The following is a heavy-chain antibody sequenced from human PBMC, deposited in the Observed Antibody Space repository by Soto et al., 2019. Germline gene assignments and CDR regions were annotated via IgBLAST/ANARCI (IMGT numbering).Heavy chain of an antibody. CDR3: VKDWTGDTCPCMDV. D-gene: IGHD2-8*02. J-gene: IGHJ6*01. Sequence: EVQLLESGGGLVQPGGSLRLSCAASGFTFNNYAMTWVRQAPGKGLEWVSTISGSDGSTYYADSVKGRLTISRDNSKNALDLQMSCLTAGDTALYYCVKDWTGDTCPCMDVWGQGTTVTVSS. CDR1: GFTFNNYA. CDR2: ISGSDGST. V-gene: IGHV3-23*01.